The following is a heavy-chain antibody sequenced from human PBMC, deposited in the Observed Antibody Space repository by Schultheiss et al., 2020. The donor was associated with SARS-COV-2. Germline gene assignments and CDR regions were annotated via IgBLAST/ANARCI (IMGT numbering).Heavy chain of an antibody. CDR1: GYTFTSYG. J-gene: IGHJ4*02. D-gene: IGHD3-22*01. V-gene: IGHV1-18*01. CDR2: ISAYNGNT. CDR3: ARNGAARDGSGFFFGF. Sequence: GESLKISCKASGYTFTSYGISWVRQAPGQGLEWMGWISAYNGNTNYAQKLQGRVTLTADTSTSTAYMELRSLRSDDTAVYFCARNGAARDGSGFFFGFWGQGTLVTVSS.